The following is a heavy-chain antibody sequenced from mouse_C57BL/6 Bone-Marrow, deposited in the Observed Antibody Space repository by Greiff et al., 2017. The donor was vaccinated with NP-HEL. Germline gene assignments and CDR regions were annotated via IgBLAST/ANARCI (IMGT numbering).Heavy chain of an antibody. CDR2: IRLGSENYAT. D-gene: IGHD2-1*01. CDR1: GCRLGRWG. CDR3: TGAIYYGNSYAMDY. Sequence: EVMLVESGGGLVQPGGSMKIYCVACGCRLGRWGGKLVGGSPGKGLEWVAQIRLGSENYATHYAESVKGRFTISRDDSKSSVYLQMNNLRAEDTGIYYCTGAIYYGNSYAMDYWGQGTSVTVSS. V-gene: IGHV6-3*01. J-gene: IGHJ4*01.